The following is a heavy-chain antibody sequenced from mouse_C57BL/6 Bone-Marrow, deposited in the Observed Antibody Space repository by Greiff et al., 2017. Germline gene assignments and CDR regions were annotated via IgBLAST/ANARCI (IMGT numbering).Heavy chain of an antibody. CDR3: ARWGYGSSHYAMDY. Sequence: QVQLQQSGAELVKPGASVKISCKASGYAFSSYWMNWVKQRPGKGLEWIGQIYPGDGDTNYNGKFKGKATLTADKSSSTAYMQLSSLTSEDSAVYFCARWGYGSSHYAMDYWGQGTSVTVSS. CDR1: GYAFSSYW. CDR2: IYPGDGDT. D-gene: IGHD1-1*01. J-gene: IGHJ4*01. V-gene: IGHV1-80*01.